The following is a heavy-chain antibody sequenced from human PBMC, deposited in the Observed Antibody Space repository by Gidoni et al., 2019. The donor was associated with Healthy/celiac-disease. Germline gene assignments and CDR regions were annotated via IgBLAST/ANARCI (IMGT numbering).Heavy chain of an antibody. CDR1: GFTFSSYS. J-gene: IGHJ3*02. Sequence: LVQPGGSLRLSCAASGFTFSSYSMNWVRQAPGKGLEWVSYISSSSSTIYYADSAKGRFTISRDNAKNSLYLQMNSLRAEDTAVYYCAREGIWGQGTMVTVSS. CDR2: ISSSSSTI. V-gene: IGHV3-48*01. CDR3: AREGI.